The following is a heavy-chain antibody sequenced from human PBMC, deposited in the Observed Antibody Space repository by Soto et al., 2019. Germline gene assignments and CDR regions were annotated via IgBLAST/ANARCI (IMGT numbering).Heavy chain of an antibody. V-gene: IGHV4-31*03. Sequence: SETLSLTCTVSGGSISSGGYYWSWIRQHPGKGLEWIGYIYYSGSTYYNPSLKSRVTISVDTSKNQFSLKLSSVTAADTAVYYCAREETDYGGNSYFDYWGQGTLVTVSS. D-gene: IGHD4-17*01. CDR1: GGSISSGGYY. CDR2: IYYSGST. J-gene: IGHJ4*02. CDR3: AREETDYGGNSYFDY.